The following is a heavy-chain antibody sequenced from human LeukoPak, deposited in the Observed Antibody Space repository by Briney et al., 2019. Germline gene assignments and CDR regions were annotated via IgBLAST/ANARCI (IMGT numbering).Heavy chain of an antibody. V-gene: IGHV4-4*07. D-gene: IGHD3-10*01. J-gene: IGHJ4*02. CDR1: GGSISSYY. CDR2: IYTSGST. CDR3: ARDPSSCGSGTRGDDY. Sequence: SETLSLTCTVSGGSISSYYWSRIRQPAGKGLEWIGHIYTSGSTNYNPSLKKRVTISVDTSQNQFSLKLSSVTAADTAVYYCARDPSSCGSGTRGDDYWGKGTLVTVSS.